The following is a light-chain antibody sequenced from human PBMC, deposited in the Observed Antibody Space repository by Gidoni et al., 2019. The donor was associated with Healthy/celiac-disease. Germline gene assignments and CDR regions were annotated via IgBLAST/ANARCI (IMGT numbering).Light chain of an antibody. CDR1: QSLSSY. CDR3: QQSYSTPLT. J-gene: IGKJ4*01. V-gene: IGKV1-39*01. CDR2: AAS. Sequence: DIQITQSPSSLSASVGDRVTITCRASQSLSSYLNWYQQKPGKAPKLLIYAASSLQSVVPSRFSGSGSGTDFTLTISSLQPEDFATYYCQQSYSTPLTFGGGTKVEIK.